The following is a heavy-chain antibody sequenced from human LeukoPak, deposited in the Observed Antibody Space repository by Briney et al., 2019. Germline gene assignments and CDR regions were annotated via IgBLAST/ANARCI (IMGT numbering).Heavy chain of an antibody. J-gene: IGHJ4*02. Sequence: PSETLSLTCAVSGYSISSGYYWGWIRPPPGKGLGWVGSIYHSGSTYYNPSLKSRVTISVDTSKNQFSLKLSSVTAADTAVYYCARLSNRDSGSYFYFDYWGQGTLVTVSS. CDR2: IYHSGST. V-gene: IGHV4-38-2*01. CDR1: GYSISSGYY. CDR3: ARLSNRDSGSYFYFDY. D-gene: IGHD1-26*01.